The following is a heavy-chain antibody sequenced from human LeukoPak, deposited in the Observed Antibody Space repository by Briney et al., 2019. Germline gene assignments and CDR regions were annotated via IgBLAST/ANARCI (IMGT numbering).Heavy chain of an antibody. CDR3: AKDDGLIMFSS. CDR2: ITGSGGST. V-gene: IGHV3-23*01. CDR1: GFSFSNYG. J-gene: IGHJ5*02. Sequence: GGSLRLSCAASGFSFSNYGMNWVRQAPGKGLEWVSGITGSGGSTSYAGSVKGRFTISRDNSKNTLYLQVNSLRAEDTAVYYCAKDDGLIMFSSWGQGTLVTVSS. D-gene: IGHD3-16*01.